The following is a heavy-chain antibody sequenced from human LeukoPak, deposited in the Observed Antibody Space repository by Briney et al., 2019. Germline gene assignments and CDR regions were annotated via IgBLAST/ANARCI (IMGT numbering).Heavy chain of an antibody. CDR2: INHSGTT. CDR3: AREVRDKSGEFRSFDY. Sequence: PSETLSLTCAVYGGSFSGYYWSWIRQPPGKGLEWIGEINHSGTTNYNPSLESRVTISVDTSKNQFSLKLSSVTAADTAVYYCAREVRDKSGEFRSFDYWGQGTLVTVSS. J-gene: IGHJ4*02. V-gene: IGHV4-34*01. D-gene: IGHD3-10*01. CDR1: GGSFSGYY.